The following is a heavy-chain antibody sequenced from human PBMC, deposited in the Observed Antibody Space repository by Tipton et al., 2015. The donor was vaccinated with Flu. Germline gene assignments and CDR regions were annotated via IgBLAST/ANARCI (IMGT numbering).Heavy chain of an antibody. D-gene: IGHD1-26*01. Sequence: QLVQSGGGVVQPGRSLRLSCAASGFTFNTYGMHWVRQAPGKGLEWVAHIRSDETTEYADSVKGRFTISRDNSKDMLYLQMNSLRAEDTAVFYCAKSGGFDSWNQGALEIVSS. CDR2: IRSDETTE. CDR1: GFTFNTYG. V-gene: IGHV3-30*02. J-gene: IGHJ4*02. CDR3: AKSGGFDS.